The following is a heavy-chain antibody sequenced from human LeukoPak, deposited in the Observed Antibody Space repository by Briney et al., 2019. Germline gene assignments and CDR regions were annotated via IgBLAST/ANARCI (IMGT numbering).Heavy chain of an antibody. J-gene: IGHJ4*02. CDR2: IGSDSATK. D-gene: IGHD5-12*01. V-gene: IGHV3-48*01. CDR3: ARGDSGSKD. Sequence: GGSLRLSCAASGFTFSNYNVNWVRQAPGKGLEWVSYIGSDSATKYYADSVKGRFTISRDNAKDSLYLQMNSLRAEDTAVYYCARGDSGSKDWGQGTLVTVSS. CDR1: GFTFSNYN.